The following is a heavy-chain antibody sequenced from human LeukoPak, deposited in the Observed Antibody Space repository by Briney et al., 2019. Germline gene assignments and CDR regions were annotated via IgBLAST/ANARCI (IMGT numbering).Heavy chain of an antibody. D-gene: IGHD2-15*01. CDR2: VFYSGST. CDR1: GGSISGYY. V-gene: IGHV4-59*01. Sequence: PSETLSLTWTVSGGSISGYYWTWIRQPPGKGLEWIGYVFYSGSTNYNPSLKSRVTLSVDTSKNQFSLRLSSVTAADTAVYYCARVRGGTNYYGMDVWGQGTTVTVSS. CDR3: ARVRGGTNYYGMDV. J-gene: IGHJ6*02.